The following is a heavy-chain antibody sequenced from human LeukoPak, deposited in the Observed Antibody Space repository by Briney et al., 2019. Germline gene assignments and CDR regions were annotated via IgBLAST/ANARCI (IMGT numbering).Heavy chain of an antibody. CDR3: ASTIAGIDY. Sequence: PSETLSLTCTVSGGSISSYYWSWIRQPPGKGLEWIGEINHSGSTNYNPSLKSRVTISVDTSKNQFSLKLSSVTAADTAVYYCASTIAGIDYWGQGTLVTVSS. J-gene: IGHJ4*02. V-gene: IGHV4-34*01. D-gene: IGHD6-13*01. CDR2: INHSGST. CDR1: GGSISSYY.